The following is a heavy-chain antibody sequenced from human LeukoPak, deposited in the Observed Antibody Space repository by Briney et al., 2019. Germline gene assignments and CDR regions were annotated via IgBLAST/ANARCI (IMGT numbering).Heavy chain of an antibody. J-gene: IGHJ5*02. CDR1: GGTFSSYA. V-gene: IGHV1-69*05. CDR2: IIPIFGTA. D-gene: IGHD3-22*01. CDR3: ARDPPRYDSSGYYYYMGFDP. Sequence: ASVKVSCKASGGTFSSYAISWVRQAPGQGLEWMGGIIPIFGTANYAQKLQGRVTMTTDTSTSTAYMELRSLRSDDTAVYYCARDPPRYDSSGYYYYMGFDPWGQGTLVTVSS.